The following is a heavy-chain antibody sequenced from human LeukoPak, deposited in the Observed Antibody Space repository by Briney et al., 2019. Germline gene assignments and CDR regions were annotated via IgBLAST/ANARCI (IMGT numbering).Heavy chain of an antibody. J-gene: IGHJ6*03. CDR1: GFTFSSYW. D-gene: IGHD2-2*01. Sequence: GESLRLSCAASGFTFSSYWMSWVRLPPGQGLGWVANIKKDESEKNYVDYLKGRFTIHRDNAKNSLYLQMNSLRAEDTAVYYCARAVVVPAAMPEYYYFYRDVWGKGTTVTVSS. CDR2: IKKDESEK. V-gene: IGHV3-7*01. CDR3: ARAVVVPAAMPEYYYFYRDV.